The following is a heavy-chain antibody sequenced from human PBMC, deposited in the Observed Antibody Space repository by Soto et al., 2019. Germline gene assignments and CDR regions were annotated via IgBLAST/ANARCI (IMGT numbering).Heavy chain of an antibody. CDR2: VSGSGGST. CDR1: GFTFSSYA. Sequence: EVQLLESGGGLVQPGGSLRLSCAASGFTFSSYAMSWVRQAPGKGLEWVSAVSGSGGSTYYADSVKGRFTVSRDNFKNTLALQMNSLRAEDTAVYYCAKADSTPPGVFDYWGQGTLVTVSS. V-gene: IGHV3-23*01. J-gene: IGHJ4*02. D-gene: IGHD2-15*01. CDR3: AKADSTPPGVFDY.